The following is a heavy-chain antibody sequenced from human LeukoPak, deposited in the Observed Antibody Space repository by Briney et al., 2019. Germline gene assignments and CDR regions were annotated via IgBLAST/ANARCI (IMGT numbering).Heavy chain of an antibody. V-gene: IGHV4-4*02. Sequence: TSETLSLTCAVSGGSISSSNWWSWVRQPPGKGLEWIGEIYHSGSTNYNPSLKSRVTISVDKSKNQFSLKLSSVTAADTAVYYCARVIQLDDTGDYWGQGTLVTVSS. CDR2: IYHSGST. CDR1: GGSISSSNW. J-gene: IGHJ4*02. CDR3: ARVIQLDDTGDY. D-gene: IGHD3-22*01.